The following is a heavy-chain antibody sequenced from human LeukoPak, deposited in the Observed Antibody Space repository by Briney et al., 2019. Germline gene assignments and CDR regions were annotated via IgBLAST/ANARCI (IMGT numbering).Heavy chain of an antibody. V-gene: IGHV4-59*01. Sequence: SETLSLTCTVSGGSISSYYWSWIRQPPGKGLEWIGYIYYSGSTNYNPSLKSRVTISLDTSKNQFSLKLSSVTAADTAVYYCARHRGSIAAALYWGQGTLVTVSS. CDR1: GGSISSYY. CDR2: IYYSGST. J-gene: IGHJ4*02. CDR3: ARHRGSIAAALY. D-gene: IGHD6-13*01.